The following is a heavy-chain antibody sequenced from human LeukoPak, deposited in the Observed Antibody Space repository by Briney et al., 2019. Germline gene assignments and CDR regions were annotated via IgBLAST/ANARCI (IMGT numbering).Heavy chain of an antibody. J-gene: IGHJ5*02. CDR3: ARDHYYDSSGYYFMSWFDP. V-gene: IGHV4-4*07. D-gene: IGHD3-22*01. CDR1: GGSISSYY. Sequence: PSETLSLTCTVSGGSISSYYWSRIRQPAGKGLEWIGRIYTSGSTNYNPSLKSRVTMSVDTSKNQFSLKLSSVTAADTAVYYCARDHYYDSSGYYFMSWFDPWGQGTLVTVSS. CDR2: IYTSGST.